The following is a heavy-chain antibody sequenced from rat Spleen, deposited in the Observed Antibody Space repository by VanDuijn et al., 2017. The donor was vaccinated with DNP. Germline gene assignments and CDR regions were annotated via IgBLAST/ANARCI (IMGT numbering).Heavy chain of an antibody. CDR2: IGSAADAP. CDR3: VRWNSGHFDY. Sequence: EVQLVESGGGLVQPGRSLKLSCAASGFTFSAYYMAWVRQAPAKGLEWVAYIGSAADAPYYGDSVKGRFTISRDNAKSTLYLQLNSLRSEDMATYYCVRWNSGHFDYWGQGVMVTVSS. D-gene: IGHD4-3*01. J-gene: IGHJ2*01. V-gene: IGHV5-22*01. CDR1: GFTFSAYY.